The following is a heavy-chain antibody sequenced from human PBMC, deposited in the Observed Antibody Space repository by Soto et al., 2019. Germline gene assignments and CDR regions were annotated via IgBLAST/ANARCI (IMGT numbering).Heavy chain of an antibody. J-gene: IGHJ4*02. Sequence: EVQLVESGGGLVQPGGSLRLSCAVSGFIFNDYWMTWVRQAPGKGLEWVATISPEGSEKYYADSLKGRFTVSRDNTKKSLYLQMISLRAEDTALYYCVRARIDYWVRGTLISVSS. CDR3: VRARIDY. CDR1: GFIFNDYW. CDR2: ISPEGSEK. V-gene: IGHV3-7*03.